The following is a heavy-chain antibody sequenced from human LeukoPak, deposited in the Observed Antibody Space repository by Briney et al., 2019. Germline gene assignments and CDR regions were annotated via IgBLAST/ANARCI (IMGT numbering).Heavy chain of an antibody. Sequence: GGSLRLSCAASGFTFSSYWMSWVRQAPGKGLEWVANIKQDGSEKYYVDSVKGRFTISRDNAKNSLYLQMNSLRAEDTAVYYCARDRGRYYDSSGPRDYFDYWGQGTLVTVSS. V-gene: IGHV3-7*01. CDR2: IKQDGSEK. CDR1: GFTFSSYW. D-gene: IGHD3-22*01. CDR3: ARDRGRYYDSSGPRDYFDY. J-gene: IGHJ4*02.